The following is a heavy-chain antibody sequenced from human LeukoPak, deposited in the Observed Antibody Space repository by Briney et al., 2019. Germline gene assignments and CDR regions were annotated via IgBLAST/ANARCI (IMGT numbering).Heavy chain of an antibody. J-gene: IGHJ3*02. V-gene: IGHV4-4*07. CDR3: ARAAGYCSSTSCYGGDAFDI. CDR1: GGSISSYY. CDR2: IYTSGST. Sequence: KPSETLSLTCTVPGGSISSYYWSWIRQPAGKGLEWIGRIYTSGSTNYNPSLKSRVTMSVDTSKNQFSLKLSSVTAADTAVYYCARAAGYCSSTSCYGGDAFDIWGQGTMVTVSS. D-gene: IGHD2-2*01.